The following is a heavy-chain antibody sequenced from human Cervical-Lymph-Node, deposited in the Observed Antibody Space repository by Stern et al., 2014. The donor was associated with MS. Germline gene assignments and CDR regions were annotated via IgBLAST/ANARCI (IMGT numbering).Heavy chain of an antibody. D-gene: IGHD5-12*01. V-gene: IGHV3-9*01. CDR3: AKEVTTITLPQVDYYFGMDV. J-gene: IGHJ6*02. CDR1: GFTFDDYA. CDR2: ISYNGGTV. Sequence: EVQLVESGGGLVQPGRSLRLSCAASGFTFDDYAMHWVRQVPGKGLEWVSAISYNGGTVGYADSVKGRFTISRDNGKNSLYLQMNSLRVEDTALYYCAKEVTTITLPQVDYYFGMDVWGQGATVTVSS.